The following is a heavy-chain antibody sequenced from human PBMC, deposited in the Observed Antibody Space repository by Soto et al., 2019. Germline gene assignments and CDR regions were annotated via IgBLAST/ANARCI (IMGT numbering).Heavy chain of an antibody. CDR1: GGSVSSSSYY. J-gene: IGHJ6*02. CDR2: IYYGGST. CDR3: ARSPDYYHYVLDV. V-gene: IGHV4-39*01. Sequence: SETLSLTCTVSGGSVSSSSYYWGWIRQPPGKGLEWIASIYYGGSTYYNPSLKSRLTISVDASRDQFSLKLTSVTAADTAVYYCARSPDYYHYVLDVWGQGNTVTVSS.